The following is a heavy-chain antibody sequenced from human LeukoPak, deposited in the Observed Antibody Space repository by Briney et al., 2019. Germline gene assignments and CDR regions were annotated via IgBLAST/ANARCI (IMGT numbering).Heavy chain of an antibody. D-gene: IGHD3-22*01. J-gene: IGHJ4*02. V-gene: IGHV3-30*18. CDR2: ISYDGSNE. Sequence: GRSLRLSCAASGFTFSSYAMHWVRQAPGKEPKWVAVISYDGSNEYYADSMKGRFTISRDNSKNTLYLQMNSLRAEDTAVYYCAKWMYYYDSSGFDYWGQGTLVTVSS. CDR1: GFTFSSYA. CDR3: AKWMYYYDSSGFDY.